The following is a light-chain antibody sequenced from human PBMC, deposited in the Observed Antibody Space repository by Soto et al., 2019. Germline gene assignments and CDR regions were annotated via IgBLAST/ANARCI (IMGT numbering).Light chain of an antibody. CDR3: QQYKDWPRR. CDR2: VAS. J-gene: IGKJ1*01. V-gene: IGKV3-15*01. Sequence: EMVMTQSPATLSVSPGERVTLSCRASQSVSSYLAWYQQKPGQPPRLLIYVASTRAAGIPARFSGSGSGTEFTLTISSLQSEDFAVYYCQQYKDWPRRFGQGTKVEIK. CDR1: QSVSSY.